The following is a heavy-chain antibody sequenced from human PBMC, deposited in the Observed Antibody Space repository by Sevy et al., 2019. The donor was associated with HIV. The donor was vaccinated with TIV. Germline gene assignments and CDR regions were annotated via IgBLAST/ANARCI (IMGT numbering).Heavy chain of an antibody. Sequence: GGSLRLSCAASGFTFSSYAMSWVRQAPGKGLEWVSAISGGGGSTYYADSVKGKFTIYRDNSKNTLYLQMNSLRAEDTAVYYCANKTRAAPDALLGTFDMWGPGTMVTVS. J-gene: IGHJ3*02. V-gene: IGHV3-23*01. CDR3: ANKTRAAPDALLGTFDM. CDR2: ISGGGGST. CDR1: GFTFSSYA. D-gene: IGHD2-2*01.